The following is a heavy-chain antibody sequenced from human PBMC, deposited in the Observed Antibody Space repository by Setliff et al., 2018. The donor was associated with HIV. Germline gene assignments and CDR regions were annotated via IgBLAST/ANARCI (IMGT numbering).Heavy chain of an antibody. Sequence: ASVKVSCKTSGYIFIRYYIFWVRQAPGQGLEWMGNINPHTGVTKYAEKFQGRVTMTRDTSINTIYMELSRLRSGDTAVYYCARDLRDGFEEWFSTLDDGMDVWGQGTTVTVSS. CDR3: ARDLRDGFEEWFSTLDDGMDV. J-gene: IGHJ6*02. CDR2: INPHTGVT. D-gene: IGHD3-3*01. V-gene: IGHV1-2*02. CDR1: GYIFIRYY.